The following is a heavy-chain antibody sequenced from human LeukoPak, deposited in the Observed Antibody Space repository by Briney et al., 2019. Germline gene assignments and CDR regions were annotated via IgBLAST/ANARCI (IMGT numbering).Heavy chain of an antibody. D-gene: IGHD3-16*01. J-gene: IGHJ6*03. CDR3: ARGKGDGLGYYYYYMDV. CDR1: GYTFTSDG. Sequence: ASVKVCCKAAGYTFTSDGSSWGRQAPGQGLEWMGWISAYNGNTKYAQKLQGRVTMTTDTSTSTAYMEMRSLRSDDTAVYYCARGKGDGLGYYYYYMDVWGKGTTVTVSS. V-gene: IGHV1-18*01. CDR2: ISAYNGNT.